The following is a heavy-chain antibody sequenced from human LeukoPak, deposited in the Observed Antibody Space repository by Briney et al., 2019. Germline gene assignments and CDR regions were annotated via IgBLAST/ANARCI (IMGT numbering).Heavy chain of an antibody. Sequence: GGSLRLSCSASGFTFSSYTMHWVRQAPGKGLEYVSAISSSGGSTYYANSVKGRFTISRDNSKNTLWLQMGSLRPEDMAVYYCARDGPYRGSSYFFDYWGQGTLVTVSS. J-gene: IGHJ4*02. CDR1: GFTFSSYT. CDR2: ISSSGGST. CDR3: ARDGPYRGSSYFFDY. D-gene: IGHD3-10*01. V-gene: IGHV3-64*01.